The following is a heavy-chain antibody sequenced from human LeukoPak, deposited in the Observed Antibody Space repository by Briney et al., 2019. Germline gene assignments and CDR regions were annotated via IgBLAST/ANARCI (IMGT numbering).Heavy chain of an antibody. V-gene: IGHV4-59*12. J-gene: IGHJ3*02. Sequence: SETLSLTCTVSGGSISSYYWSWIRQPPGKGLEWIGYSYYSGSTNYNPSLTSRVTISIDTSKKHFSLKLSSVTPEDTAVYYCARVVPYNWNYLPSHDAFDIWGQGTMVTVSS. D-gene: IGHD1-7*01. CDR2: SYYSGST. CDR3: ARVVPYNWNYLPSHDAFDI. CDR1: GGSISSYY.